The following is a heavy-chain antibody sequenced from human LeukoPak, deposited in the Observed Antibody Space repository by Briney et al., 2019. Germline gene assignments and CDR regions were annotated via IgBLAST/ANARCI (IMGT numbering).Heavy chain of an antibody. CDR3: ARDRRGSSSWYEAYNWFDP. D-gene: IGHD6-13*01. J-gene: IGHJ5*02. Sequence: PSETLSLTCAVSGGSIRSSNWWGWVRQRPGKGLEWIGELYHSGSTNYNTSLKSRVTISVDKSKNQFSLKLSSVTAADTAVYYCARDRRGSSSWYEAYNWFDPWGQGTLVTVSS. CDR1: GGSIRSSNW. CDR2: LYHSGST. V-gene: IGHV4-4*02.